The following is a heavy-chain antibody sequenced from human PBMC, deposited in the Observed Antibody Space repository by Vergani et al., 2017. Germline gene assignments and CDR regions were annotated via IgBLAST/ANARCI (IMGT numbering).Heavy chain of an antibody. CDR3: ARDTYDFWSGYYTVGAFDI. J-gene: IGHJ3*02. CDR2: ISSSSSYI. CDR1: GFTFSSYS. V-gene: IGHV3-21*01. D-gene: IGHD3-3*01. Sequence: EVQLVESGGGLVKPGGSLRLSCAASGFTFSSYSMNWVRQAPGKGLEWVSSISSSSSYIYYADSVKGRFTISRDNAKNSLYLQMNSLRAEDTAVYYCARDTYDFWSGYYTVGAFDIWGQGTMVTVSS.